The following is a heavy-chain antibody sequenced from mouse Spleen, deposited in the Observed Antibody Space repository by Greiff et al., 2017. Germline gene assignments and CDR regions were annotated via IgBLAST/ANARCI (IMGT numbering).Heavy chain of an antibody. V-gene: IGHV5-9-3*01. CDR3: ARRGRGEAMDY. J-gene: IGHJ4*01. Sequence: EVQGVESGGGLVKLGGSLKLSCAASGFTFSSYAMSWVRQTPEKRLEWVATISSGGGNTYYPDSVKGRFTISRDNAKNTLYLQMSSLKSEDTAMYYCARRGRGEAMDYWGQGTSVTVSS. CDR1: GFTFSSYA. CDR2: ISSGGGNT.